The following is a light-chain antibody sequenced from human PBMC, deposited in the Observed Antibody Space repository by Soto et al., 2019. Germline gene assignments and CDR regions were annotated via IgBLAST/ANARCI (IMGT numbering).Light chain of an antibody. CDR1: SSDVGAYNY. CDR3: SSYASSSTVI. CDR2: DVS. Sequence: QSALTQSASVSGSPGQSITISCTGTSSDVGAYNYVSWYQQHPVKAPKLMIYDVSSRPSGISNRFSGSKSGNTASLTISGVQAEDEADYYCSSYASSSTVIFGGGTKLTVL. V-gene: IGLV2-14*01. J-gene: IGLJ2*01.